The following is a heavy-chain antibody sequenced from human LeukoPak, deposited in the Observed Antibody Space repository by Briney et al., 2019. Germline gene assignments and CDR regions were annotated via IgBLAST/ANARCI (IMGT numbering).Heavy chain of an antibody. CDR2: ISGSGGTT. J-gene: IGHJ4*02. CDR1: GFTFSSYA. Sequence: GGSLRLSCAASGFTFSSYAMSWVRQAPGRGLEWVSCISGSGGTTHHADSVKGRFTISRHNSKNTLYLRMNSLRAEDTAVYYCAKDPSGFGGLFFSYFDDWGQGTLVPVSS. D-gene: IGHD3-10*01. V-gene: IGHV3-23*01. CDR3: AKDPSGFGGLFFSYFDD.